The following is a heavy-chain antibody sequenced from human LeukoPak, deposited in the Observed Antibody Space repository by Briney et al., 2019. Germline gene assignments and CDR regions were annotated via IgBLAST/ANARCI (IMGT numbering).Heavy chain of an antibody. CDR3: ARDSPRPPTYFCESLDF. D-gene: IGHD2-21*01. CDR2: LSGNGRKT. J-gene: IGHJ4*02. V-gene: IGHV3-23*01. Sequence: PGGSLRLSCAASGYTSRTYAMSWVRQAPGKGVEWVSALSGNGRKTYYAASVRGRSTIPRANSKNTLYLKRNSLRVRPTAEHYVARDSPRPPTYFCESLDFWGQGTLVTVSS. CDR1: GYTSRTYA.